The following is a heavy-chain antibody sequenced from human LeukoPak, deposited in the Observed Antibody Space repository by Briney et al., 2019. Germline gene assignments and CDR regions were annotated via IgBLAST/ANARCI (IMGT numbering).Heavy chain of an antibody. CDR3: ARHPTALVSYGFDP. Sequence: PSETLSLTCTVSGGSISNYYWSWIRRPPGKGLEWIGYIYYSGSTSYNPSLKSRLSISVDTAKNQFSLNLKSVTAADTAVYYCARHPTALVSYGFDPWGQGTLVTVSS. CDR2: IYYSGST. D-gene: IGHD5-18*01. V-gene: IGHV4-59*08. CDR1: GGSISNYY. J-gene: IGHJ5*02.